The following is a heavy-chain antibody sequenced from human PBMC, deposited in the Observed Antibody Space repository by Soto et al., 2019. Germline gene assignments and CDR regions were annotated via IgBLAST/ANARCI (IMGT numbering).Heavy chain of an antibody. CDR3: ARDPWAADY. V-gene: IGHV3-66*01. CDR1: GFNVSTKY. J-gene: IGHJ4*02. D-gene: IGHD3-16*01. CDR2: IYSGGST. Sequence: GESLKISCAASGFNVSTKYMSWVRQAPGKGLEWVSVIYSGGSTFYADSVRGRFTISRDNSKNTVNLQMNSLRAEDTAVYYCARDPWAADYWGQGTLVTVSS.